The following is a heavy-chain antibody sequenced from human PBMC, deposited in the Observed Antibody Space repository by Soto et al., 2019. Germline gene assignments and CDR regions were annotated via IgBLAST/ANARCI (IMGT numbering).Heavy chain of an antibody. V-gene: IGHV4-61*01. D-gene: IGHD3-22*01. J-gene: IGHJ5*02. CDR2: IHSSGHS. CDR3: ARNWDYDRTGADWFDP. Sequence: PSETLSLTCTVSGGSITNANYYWSWVRQPPGKGLEWIAYIHSSGHSLSNPSLRSRVTMSVDTSKNQFSLKVTSVTAADTAVYYCARNWDYDRTGADWFDPWGHGTLVTVS. CDR1: GGSITNANYY.